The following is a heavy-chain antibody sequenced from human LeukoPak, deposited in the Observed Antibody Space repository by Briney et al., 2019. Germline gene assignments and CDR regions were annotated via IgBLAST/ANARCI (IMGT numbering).Heavy chain of an antibody. J-gene: IGHJ4*02. D-gene: IGHD2-2*01. CDR3: ARGDCSSTSSPFGY. V-gene: IGHV1-18*01. CDR2: ISAYNGNT. CDR1: GYTFTSYG. Sequence: ASVKVSCKASGYTFTSYGISWVRQAPGQGLEWMGWISAYNGNTNYAQKLQGRVTMTTDTSTSTANMELRSLRSDDTAVYYCARGDCSSTSSPFGYWGQGTLVTVSS.